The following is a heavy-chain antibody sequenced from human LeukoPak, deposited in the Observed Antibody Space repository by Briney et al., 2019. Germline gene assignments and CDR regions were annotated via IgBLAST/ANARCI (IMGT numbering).Heavy chain of an antibody. J-gene: IGHJ4*02. Sequence: GGSLRLSCAASGFTFSSYWMHWVRQAPGKGLAWVSRINSDGSSTSYADSVKGRFTISRDNAKNTLYLQMNSLRAEDTAVYYCASPLGATNSFADYWGQGTLVTVSS. CDR1: GFTFSSYW. CDR2: INSDGSST. D-gene: IGHD1-26*01. V-gene: IGHV3-74*01. CDR3: ASPLGATNSFADY.